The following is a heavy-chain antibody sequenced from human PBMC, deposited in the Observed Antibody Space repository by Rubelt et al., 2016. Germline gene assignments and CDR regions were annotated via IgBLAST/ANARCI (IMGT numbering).Heavy chain of an antibody. Sequence: QVPGKGLVWVSRINSDGSSTSYVDSVKGRFTISRDNAKNTLYLQMNSLRAEDTAVYYCAKDLGYSGSDRFDYWGQGTLVTVSS. D-gene: IGHD1-26*01. CDR3: AKDLGYSGSDRFDY. CDR2: INSDGSST. V-gene: IGHV3-74*01. J-gene: IGHJ4*02.